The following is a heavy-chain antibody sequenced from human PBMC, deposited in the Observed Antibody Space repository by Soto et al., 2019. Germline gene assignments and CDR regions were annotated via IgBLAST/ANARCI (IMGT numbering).Heavy chain of an antibody. Sequence: QVQLVQSGAEVKKPGASVKVSCKASGYTFTSYSMHWVRQAPGQRLEWLGWINTGDGNTIYPQKFQGRVTVTRDTSASTVYMELSSLNPEDTAVYYCARDRVGNDYWGQGTQVAVSS. CDR3: ARDRVGNDY. D-gene: IGHD4-17*01. CDR2: INTGDGNT. V-gene: IGHV1-3*04. J-gene: IGHJ4*02. CDR1: GYTFTSYS.